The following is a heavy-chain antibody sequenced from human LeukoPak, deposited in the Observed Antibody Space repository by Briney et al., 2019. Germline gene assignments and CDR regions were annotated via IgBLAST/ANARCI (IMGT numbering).Heavy chain of an antibody. J-gene: IGHJ5*02. CDR3: ARDANGWFGTHWFDP. V-gene: IGHV4-61*02. CDR1: GGSISSGGYY. CDR2: IYTSGST. Sequence: SETLSLTCTVSGGSISSGGYYWSWIRQPAGKGLEWIGRIYTSGSTNYNPSLKSRVTISLDTSKNQFSLKLSSVTAADTAVYYCARDANGWFGTHWFDPWGQGTLVTVSS. D-gene: IGHD3-10*01.